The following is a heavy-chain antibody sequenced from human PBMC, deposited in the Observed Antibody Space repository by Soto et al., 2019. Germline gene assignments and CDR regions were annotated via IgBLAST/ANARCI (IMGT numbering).Heavy chain of an antibody. CDR2: ISGSGGST. CDR1: GFTFSSYA. D-gene: IGHD1-26*01. Sequence: EVQLLESGGGLVQPGGSLRLSCAASGFTFSSYAMRWVRQAPVKGLEWVSAISGSGGSTYYADSVKGRFTISRDNSKNTLYLQMTSLRDKETAVYYCARRGSGSYYDYWGQGTLVTVSS. J-gene: IGHJ4*02. CDR3: ARRGSGSYYDY. V-gene: IGHV3-23*01.